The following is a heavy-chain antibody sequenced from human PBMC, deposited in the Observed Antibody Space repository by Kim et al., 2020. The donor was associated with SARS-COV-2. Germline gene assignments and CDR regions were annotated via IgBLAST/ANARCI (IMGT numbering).Heavy chain of an antibody. J-gene: IGHJ4*02. V-gene: IGHV1-24*01. CDR1: GYTLTELS. D-gene: IGHD1-26*01. CDR2: FDPEDGET. Sequence: ASVKVSCKVSGYTLTELSMHWVRQAPGKGLEWMGGFDPEDGETIYAQKFQGRVTMTEDTSTDTAYMELSSLRSEDTAVYYCATSRGRYSGSSFIYWGQGTLVTVSS. CDR3: ATSRGRYSGSSFIY.